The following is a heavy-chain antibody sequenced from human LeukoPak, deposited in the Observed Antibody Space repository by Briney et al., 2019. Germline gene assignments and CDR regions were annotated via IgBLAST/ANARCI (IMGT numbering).Heavy chain of an antibody. CDR2: INYSGST. Sequence: PSQTLSLTCTVSGGSISSHYWSWIRQSPGKGLDWIGYINYSGSTNYNPSLQSRVTISVDTSKNQFSLKVTSVTAADTAVYYCARASSGPYYFDFWGQGTLVTVSS. D-gene: IGHD7-27*01. J-gene: IGHJ4*02. CDR1: GGSISSHY. V-gene: IGHV4-59*11. CDR3: ARASSGPYYFDF.